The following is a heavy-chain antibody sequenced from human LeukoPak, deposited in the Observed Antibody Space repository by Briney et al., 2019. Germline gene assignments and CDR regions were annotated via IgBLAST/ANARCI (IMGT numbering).Heavy chain of an antibody. CDR2: IYYSGST. CDR1: GGSISSSSYY. Sequence: SETLSLTCTVSGGSISSSSYYWGWIRQPPGKGLEWIGSIYYSGSTYYNPSLKSRVTISVDTSKNQFSLKLSSVTAADTAVYYCAREAYCGGDCYSSSPWFDHWGQGTLVTVSS. V-gene: IGHV4-39*01. CDR3: AREAYCGGDCYSSSPWFDH. D-gene: IGHD2-21*01. J-gene: IGHJ5*02.